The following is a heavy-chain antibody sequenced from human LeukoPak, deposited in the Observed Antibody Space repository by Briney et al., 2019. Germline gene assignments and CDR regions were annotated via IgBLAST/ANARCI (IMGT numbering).Heavy chain of an antibody. CDR2: ISSSGSTI. Sequence: GGSLRLSCAASGFTFSSYEMNWVRQAPGKGLEWVSYISSSGSTIYYADSVKGRFTISRDNAKNSLYLQMNSLRAEDTALYYCARTDRLGAALLASFDYWGQGTLVTVSS. CDR1: GFTFSSYE. J-gene: IGHJ4*02. V-gene: IGHV3-48*03. CDR3: ARTDRLGAALLASFDY. D-gene: IGHD3-16*01.